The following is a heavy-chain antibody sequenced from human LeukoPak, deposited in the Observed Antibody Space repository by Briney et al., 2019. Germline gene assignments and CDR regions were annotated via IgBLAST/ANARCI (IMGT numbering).Heavy chain of an antibody. J-gene: IGHJ6*02. CDR2: INPSGGST. D-gene: IGHD6-13*01. Sequence: GASVKVSCKASGGTFSSYAISWVRQAPGQGLEWMGIINPSGGSTSYAQKFQGRVTMTRDTSTSTVYMELSSLRSEDTAVYYCARDPQQLVLFYYYYYGMDVWGQGATVTVSS. CDR3: ARDPQQLVLFYYYYYGMDV. CDR1: GGTFSSYA. V-gene: IGHV1-46*01.